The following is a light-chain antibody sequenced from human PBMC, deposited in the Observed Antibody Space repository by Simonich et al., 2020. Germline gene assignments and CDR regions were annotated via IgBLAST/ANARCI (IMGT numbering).Light chain of an antibody. CDR2: DVS. CDR1: NSDAGGYNN. V-gene: IGLV2-14*03. J-gene: IGLJ2*01. Sequence: SALTQPASVSGSPGQPISSSCTGTNSDAGGYNNVSWYEQNPGKAPKLRIYDVSNRPAGVSNRFAGAKSGNTASLTISGLQAEDEADYYCSSYTSSSTVVFGGGTKLTVL. CDR3: SSYTSSSTVV.